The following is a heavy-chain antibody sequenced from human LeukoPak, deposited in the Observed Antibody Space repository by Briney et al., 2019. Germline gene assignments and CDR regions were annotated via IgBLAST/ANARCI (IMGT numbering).Heavy chain of an antibody. J-gene: IGHJ4*02. V-gene: IGHV1-2*06. CDR3: AREDQLGNFDY. D-gene: IGHD7-27*01. CDR1: AYTFTGYY. CDR2: INPNSGGT. Sequence: ASVKVSCKASAYTFTGYYMHWVRQAPGQGLEWMGRINPNSGGTNYAQKFQGRVTMTRDTSISTAYMELSRLRSDDTAVYYCAREDQLGNFDYWGQGTLVTVSS.